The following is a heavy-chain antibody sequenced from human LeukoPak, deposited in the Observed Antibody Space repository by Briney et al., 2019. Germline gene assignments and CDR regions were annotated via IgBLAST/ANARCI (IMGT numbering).Heavy chain of an antibody. J-gene: IGHJ4*02. Sequence: SETLSLTCTVSGGSISSYYWSWIRQPPGKGLEWIGCIYYSGSTNYNPSLKSRVTISADTSKNQFSLKLSSVTAADTAVYYCARAYYDILTGYYRSYYFDYWAREPWSPSPQ. V-gene: IGHV4-59*01. CDR2: IYYSGST. CDR1: GGSISSYY. CDR3: ARAYYDILTGYYRSYYFDY. D-gene: IGHD3-9*01.